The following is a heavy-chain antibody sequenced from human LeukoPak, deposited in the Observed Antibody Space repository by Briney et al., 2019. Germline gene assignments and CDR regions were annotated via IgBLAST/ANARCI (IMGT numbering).Heavy chain of an antibody. CDR2: INHSGST. Sequence: SETLSLTCAVYGGSFSGYYWSWIRQPPGKGLEWIGEINHSGSTNYNPSLKSRVTISVDTSKNQFSLKLSSVTAADTAVYYCARHIGAYYYGSGINGRFDPWGQGTLVTVSS. J-gene: IGHJ5*02. CDR3: ARHIGAYYYGSGINGRFDP. D-gene: IGHD3-10*01. V-gene: IGHV4-34*01. CDR1: GGSFSGYY.